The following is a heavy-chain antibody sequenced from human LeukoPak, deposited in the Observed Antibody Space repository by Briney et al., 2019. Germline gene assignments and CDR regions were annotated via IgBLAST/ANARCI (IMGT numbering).Heavy chain of an antibody. CDR3: ARGGAPVYCSSTSCSPY. J-gene: IGHJ4*02. CDR1: GFTFSSYA. D-gene: IGHD2-2*01. CDR2: ISYDGSNK. Sequence: GGSLRLSCVASGFTFSSYAMHWVRQAPGKGLEWVAVISYDGSNKYYADSVKGRFTISRDNSKNTLYLQMNSLRAEDTAVYYCARGGAPVYCSSTSCSPYWGQGTLVTVSS. V-gene: IGHV3-30-3*01.